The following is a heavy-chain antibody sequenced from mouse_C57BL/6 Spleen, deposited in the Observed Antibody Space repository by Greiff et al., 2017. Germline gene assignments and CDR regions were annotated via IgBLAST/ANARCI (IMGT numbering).Heavy chain of an antibody. V-gene: IGHV1-26*01. CDR3: ARSGDYDGAWFAY. CDR1: GYTFTDYY. J-gene: IGHJ3*01. D-gene: IGHD2-4*01. Sequence: EVKLQQSGPELVKPGASVKISCKASGYTFTDYYMNWVKQSHGKSLEWIGDINPNNGGTSYNQKFKGKATLTVDKSSSTAYMELRSLTSEDSAVYYCARSGDYDGAWFAYWGQGTLVTVSA. CDR2: INPNNGGT.